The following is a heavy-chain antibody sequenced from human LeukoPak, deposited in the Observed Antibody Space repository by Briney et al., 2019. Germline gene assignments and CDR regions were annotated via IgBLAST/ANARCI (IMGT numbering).Heavy chain of an antibody. D-gene: IGHD2-2*01. CDR3: ARVSGAVPAAIYYYYYMDV. V-gene: IGHV3-30*03. J-gene: IGHJ6*03. CDR2: ISYDGSNK. CDR1: GFTFSSYG. Sequence: PGRSLRLPCAASGFTFSSYGMHWVRQAPGKGLEWVALISYDGSNKYYADSVKGRFTISRDNAKNSLYLQMNSLRAEDTAVYYCARVSGAVPAAIYYYYYMDVWGKGTTVTVSS.